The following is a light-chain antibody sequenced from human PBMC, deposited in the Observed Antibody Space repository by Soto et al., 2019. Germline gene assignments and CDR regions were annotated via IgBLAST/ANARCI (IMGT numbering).Light chain of an antibody. V-gene: IGKV1-5*01. CDR3: QEYSRD. CDR2: EAP. Sequence: DIQMTQSPSTLSASVGDRVTITCRASRDISTWLAWYQQKPGKAPKVLIYEAPNLESGVPSRFSGSGSGTEFTLTTSSLQPDDFATYYCQEYSRDFGGGTRVEIK. CDR1: RDISTW. J-gene: IGKJ4*01.